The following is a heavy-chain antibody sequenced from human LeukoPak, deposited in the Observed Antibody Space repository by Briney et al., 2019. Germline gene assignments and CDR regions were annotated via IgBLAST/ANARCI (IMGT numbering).Heavy chain of an antibody. D-gene: IGHD3-22*01. V-gene: IGHV1-18*01. Sequence: GASVKVSCKASGYTFTSYGISWVRQAPGQGLEWMGWISAYNGNTNYAQKLQGRVTMTTDTSTSTAYMELRSLRSDDTAVYYCARDPTIDSSGYYPTGFNWFDPWGQGTLVTVSS. CDR3: ARDPTIDSSGYYPTGFNWFDP. CDR1: GYTFTSYG. CDR2: ISAYNGNT. J-gene: IGHJ5*02.